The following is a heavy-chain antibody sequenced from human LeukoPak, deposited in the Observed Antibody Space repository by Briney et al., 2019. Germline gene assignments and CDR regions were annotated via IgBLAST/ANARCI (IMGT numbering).Heavy chain of an antibody. CDR3: ARPTPSAGTAGFDF. CDR2: IYSTGST. J-gene: IGHJ4*02. CDR1: GGSISRYY. Sequence: SETLSLTCTVSGGSISRYYWSWIRQPAGKGLEWIGRIYSTGSTNYNPSLKSRVTMSVDTSKNQFSLRPRSVTAADPAVYYCARPTPSAGTAGFDFWGQGALVTVSS. V-gene: IGHV4-4*07. D-gene: IGHD6-13*01.